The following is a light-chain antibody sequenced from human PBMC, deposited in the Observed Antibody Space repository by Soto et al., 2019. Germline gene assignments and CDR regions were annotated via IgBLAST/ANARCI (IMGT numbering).Light chain of an antibody. J-gene: IGLJ3*02. V-gene: IGLV1-51*01. Sequence: QSVLTQPPSVSAASGQKVTISCSGSSSNVGNNIVSWYQQLPGAVPKLLIYANDKRPSGIPDRFSGSKSGTSATLGITGLQTGDEADYYCATWDTSLSAVVFGGGTKLTVL. CDR2: AND. CDR3: ATWDTSLSAVV. CDR1: SSNVGNNI.